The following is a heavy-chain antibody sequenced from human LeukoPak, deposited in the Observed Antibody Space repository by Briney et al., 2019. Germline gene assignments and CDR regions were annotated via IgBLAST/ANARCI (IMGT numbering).Heavy chain of an antibody. CDR2: INTEGTTT. Sequence: GGSLRLSCAASGFPLDTDWMRWGRQGPGEGLGWGSRINTEGTTTNYADSVKGRFTISRDNAKNTLYMQINSPTDADTAVYFCAKGPHYSNSDSWLVSWGQGTLVTVSS. CDR1: GFPLDTDW. D-gene: IGHD4-11*01. J-gene: IGHJ5*01. V-gene: IGHV3-74*01. CDR3: AKGPHYSNSDSWLVS.